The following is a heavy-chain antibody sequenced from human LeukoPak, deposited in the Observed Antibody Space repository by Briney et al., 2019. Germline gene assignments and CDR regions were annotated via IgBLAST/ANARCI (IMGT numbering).Heavy chain of an antibody. D-gene: IGHD6-19*01. Sequence: ASVKVSCKASGYTFTGYYMHWVRQAPGQGLEWMGWINPNSGGTNYAQKFQGRVTMTRDTSISTAYMELSRLRSDDTAVYYCAGDQLAVAGISFDYWGQGTLVTVSS. J-gene: IGHJ4*02. CDR2: INPNSGGT. V-gene: IGHV1-2*02. CDR1: GYTFTGYY. CDR3: AGDQLAVAGISFDY.